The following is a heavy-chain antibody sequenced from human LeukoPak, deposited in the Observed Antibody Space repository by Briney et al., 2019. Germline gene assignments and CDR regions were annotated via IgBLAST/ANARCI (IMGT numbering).Heavy chain of an antibody. CDR1: GYSLSSGYY. Sequence: PSETLSLTCAVSGYSLSSGYYWGWIRQPPGKGLEWIGSIYHSGSTYYNPSLKSRVTISVDTSKNQFSLKLSSVTAADTAVYYCARGAGRTMVRGVIIRGDWFDPWGQGTLVTVSS. V-gene: IGHV4-38-2*01. CDR3: ARGAGRTMVRGVIIRGDWFDP. D-gene: IGHD3-10*01. CDR2: IYHSGST. J-gene: IGHJ5*02.